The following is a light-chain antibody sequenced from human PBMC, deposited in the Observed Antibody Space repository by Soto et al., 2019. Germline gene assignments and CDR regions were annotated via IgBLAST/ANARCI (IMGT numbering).Light chain of an antibody. CDR2: AAA. CDR1: RNFGYP. J-gene: IGKJ1*01. Sequence: QMTQPPPSWSALEGAKATIPFRRSRNFGYPLGWFQQRPGKAPKSLIYAAATLQSGVPSKFSGSGSGTHFTLTISSLQPEDFGTYYCQQYNSDPRTFGQGTKVEIK. CDR3: QQYNSDPRT. V-gene: IGKV1-16*02.